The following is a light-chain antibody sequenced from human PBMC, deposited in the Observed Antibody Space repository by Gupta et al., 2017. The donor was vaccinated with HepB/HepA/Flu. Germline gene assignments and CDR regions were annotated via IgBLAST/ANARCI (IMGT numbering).Light chain of an antibody. CDR1: SSDVGGYNY. V-gene: IGLV2-14*01. CDR2: DVS. J-gene: IGLJ1*01. Sequence: QSALTQPASVSGSPGPSTTLSCTGTSSDVGGYNYVSWYQQHPGKAPKLMIYDVSNRPSGVSNRFSGSKSGNTASLTISGLQAEDEADYYCSSYTSSSGYVFGTGTKVTVL. CDR3: SSYTSSSGYV.